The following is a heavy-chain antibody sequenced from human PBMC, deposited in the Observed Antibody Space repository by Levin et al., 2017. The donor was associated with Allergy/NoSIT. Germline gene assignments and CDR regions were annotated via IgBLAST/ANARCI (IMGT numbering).Heavy chain of an antibody. CDR3: ARQLGNFWSGYNYFDY. V-gene: IGHV3-48*03. J-gene: IGHJ4*02. CDR1: GFTFSSYE. CDR2: ISSTGSTI. D-gene: IGHD3-3*01. Sequence: SGGSLRLSCAASGFTFSSYEMNWVRRAPGKGLEWVSYISSTGSTIYSADSVKGRFTISRDNAKNSLYLHMHSLRAEDTAVYYCARQLGNFWSGYNYFDYWGQGTLVTVSS.